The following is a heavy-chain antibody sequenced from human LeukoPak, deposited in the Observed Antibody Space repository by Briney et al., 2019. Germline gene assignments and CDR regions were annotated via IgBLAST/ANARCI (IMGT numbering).Heavy chain of an antibody. J-gene: IGHJ6*02. V-gene: IGHV3-66*01. D-gene: IGHD6-19*01. CDR2: IYSGGLT. CDR3: VRDRWPGLGDF. Sequence: PGGSLRLSCAVSGFTVSENYMSWVRQAPGKGLVWVSTIYSGGLTYYADPVKGKFTISRDNSKITLYLQMSSLRAEDTAVYYCVRDRWPGLGDFWGQGTTVTVSS. CDR1: GFTVSENY.